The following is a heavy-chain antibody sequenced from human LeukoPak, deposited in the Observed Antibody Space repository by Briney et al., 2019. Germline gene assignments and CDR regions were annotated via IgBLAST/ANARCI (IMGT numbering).Heavy chain of an antibody. V-gene: IGHV4-34*01. Sequence: PSETLPLTCAVYGGSFSGYYWSWIRQPPGKGLEWIGEINHSGSTNYNPSLKSRVTISVDTSKNQFSLKLSSVTAADTAVYYCARGGVRGCSSTSCYHYFDYWGQGTLVTVSS. CDR3: ARGGVRGCSSTSCYHYFDY. CDR2: INHSGST. J-gene: IGHJ4*02. D-gene: IGHD2-2*01. CDR1: GGSFSGYY.